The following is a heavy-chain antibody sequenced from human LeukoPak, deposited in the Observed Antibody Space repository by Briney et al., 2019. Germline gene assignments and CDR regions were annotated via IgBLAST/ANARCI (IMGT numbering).Heavy chain of an antibody. CDR3: ARVRASSWLPTYYYYYMDV. V-gene: IGHV3-30*02. Sequence: PGGSLRLSCAASGFTFSSYGMHWVRQAPGKGLEWVAFIRYDGSNKYYADSVKGRFTISRDNSKNTPYLQMNSLRAEDTAVYYCARVRASSWLPTYYYYYMDVWGKGTTVTVSS. CDR1: GFTFSSYG. D-gene: IGHD6-13*01. J-gene: IGHJ6*03. CDR2: IRYDGSNK.